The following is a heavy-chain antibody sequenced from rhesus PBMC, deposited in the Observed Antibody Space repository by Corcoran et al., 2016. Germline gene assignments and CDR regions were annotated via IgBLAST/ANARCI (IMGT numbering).Heavy chain of an antibody. CDR3: ARDICTSTTCYVSYDV. CDR2: IDGNSAST. J-gene: IGHJ5-1*01. CDR1: GGSFTGYF. V-gene: IGHV4-73*01. Sequence: QVKLQQWGEGLVKPSETLSLTCAVYGGSFTGYFWSWLRQPPGKGLGWIGNIDGNSASTNYNPSLKNRVTISKDTSKNQFSLKLSSVTAADTAVYYCARDICTSTTCYVSYDVWGPGVLVTVSS. D-gene: IGHD2-2*01.